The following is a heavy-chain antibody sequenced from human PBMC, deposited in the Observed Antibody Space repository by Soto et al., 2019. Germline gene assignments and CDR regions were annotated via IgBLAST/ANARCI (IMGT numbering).Heavy chain of an antibody. Sequence: GESLKISCKGSGYSFISYWIGWVRQMPGKGLEWMGIIYPGDSDTRYSPSFQGQVTISADKSISTAYLQWSSLKASDTAMYYCARQGLAATDVYYFYGMDVWGQGTTVTVSS. CDR3: ARQGLAATDVYYFYGMDV. CDR2: IYPGDSDT. CDR1: GYSFISYW. V-gene: IGHV5-51*01. D-gene: IGHD6-13*01. J-gene: IGHJ6*02.